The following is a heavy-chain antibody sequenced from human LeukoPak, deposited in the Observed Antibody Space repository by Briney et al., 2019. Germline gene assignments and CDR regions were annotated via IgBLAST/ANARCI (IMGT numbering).Heavy chain of an antibody. D-gene: IGHD6-13*01. CDR2: ISGSGVGT. V-gene: IGHV3-23*01. J-gene: IGHJ4*02. Sequence: PGGSLRLSCAASGFTFSSYAMSWVRQAPGKGLEWVSAISGSGVGTYYADSVKGRFTISRDNSKNTLYLQMNGLRAEDTAVYYCAKKTWVSSNWHYFDYWGQGTLVTVSS. CDR3: AKKTWVSSNWHYFDY. CDR1: GFTFSSYA.